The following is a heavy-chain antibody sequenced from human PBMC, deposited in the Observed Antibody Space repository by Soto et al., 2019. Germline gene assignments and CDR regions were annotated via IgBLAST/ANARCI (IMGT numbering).Heavy chain of an antibody. J-gene: IGHJ3*02. CDR3: ARDRERVVQRAFDI. Sequence: PSKTRSVTCTVSGVSIIGGGYDWSWIRQHPGKGLEWIGYIYYSGSTYYNPSLKSRVTISVDTSKNQFSLKLSSVTAAYTAVYYCARDRERVVQRAFDIWGQGTMVTVSS. D-gene: IGHD1-1*01. CDR1: GVSIIGGGYD. V-gene: IGHV4-31*03. CDR2: IYYSGST.